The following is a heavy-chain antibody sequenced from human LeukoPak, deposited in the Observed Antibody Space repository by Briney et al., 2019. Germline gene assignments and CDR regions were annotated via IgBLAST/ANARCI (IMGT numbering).Heavy chain of an antibody. CDR1: GASISGISFY. V-gene: IGHV4-39*01. Sequence: SETLSLTCTASGASISGISFYWGWIRQPPGKELEWIGSIYHSGSTFYNPSLRSRVTIFVDTSKNQFSLRLNSVTAADTAMYYCARHDHGDHGDPNWFDPWGQGTLVTVSS. CDR2: IYHSGST. CDR3: ARHDHGDHGDPNWFDP. D-gene: IGHD4-17*01. J-gene: IGHJ5*02.